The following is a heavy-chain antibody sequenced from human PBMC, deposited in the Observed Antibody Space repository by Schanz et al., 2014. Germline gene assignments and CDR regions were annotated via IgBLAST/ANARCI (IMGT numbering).Heavy chain of an antibody. CDR2: ISSSSSTI. CDR1: GFTFSSYS. J-gene: IGHJ6*02. D-gene: IGHD2-15*01. Sequence: EVQLVESGGGLVQPGGSLRLSCAASGFTFSSYSMNWVRQAPGKGLEWVSYISSSSSTIYYVDSVKGRFTISRDNAKNSLYLQMNSLRDEDTAVYYCARGGDYIVVLVAVTREYYYHAMDVWGQGTTVTVSS. V-gene: IGHV3-48*02. CDR3: ARGGDYIVVLVAVTREYYYHAMDV.